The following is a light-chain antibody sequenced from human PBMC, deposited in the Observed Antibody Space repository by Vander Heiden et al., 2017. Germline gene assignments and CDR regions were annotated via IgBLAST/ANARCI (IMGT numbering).Light chain of an antibody. J-gene: IGLJ2*01. CDR2: SNN. Sequence: QSLRTQPPSASGTPGQRVTISCSGSSSNIGSNTVNWYQQLPGTAPKLLIYSNNQRPSGVPDRFSGSKSGTSASLAISGLQSEDEADYYCAAWDDSLNGVVFGGGTKLTVL. CDR3: AAWDDSLNGVV. CDR1: SSNIGSNT. V-gene: IGLV1-44*01.